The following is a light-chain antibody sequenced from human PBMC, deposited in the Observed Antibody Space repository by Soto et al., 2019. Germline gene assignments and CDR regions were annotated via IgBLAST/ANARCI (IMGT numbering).Light chain of an antibody. CDR2: AVS. J-gene: IGKJ2*01. CDR3: QQSYSVPYT. V-gene: IGKV1-39*01. CDR1: QSVKTY. Sequence: DIQMTQSPSSLSASVGDRVTITCRASQSVKTYLNWYQQKPGKAPKALIYAVSSLQSGVPSRFSGSGSGTDFTLTISNLQPEDFATYYCQQSYSVPYTFGPGTEMKMK.